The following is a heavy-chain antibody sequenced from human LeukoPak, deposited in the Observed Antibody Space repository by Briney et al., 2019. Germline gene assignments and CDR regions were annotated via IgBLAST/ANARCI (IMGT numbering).Heavy chain of an antibody. CDR1: GFTFSSYA. CDR3: AKDLAVAGLRLSHFDY. J-gene: IGHJ4*02. D-gene: IGHD6-19*01. CDR2: ISGSGGST. V-gene: IGHV3-23*01. Sequence: AGGSLRLSCAASGFTFSSYAMSWVRQAPGKGLEWVSAISGSGGSTYYADSVKGRFTISRDNSKNTLYLQMNSLRAEDTAVYYCAKDLAVAGLRLSHFDYWGQGTLVTVSS.